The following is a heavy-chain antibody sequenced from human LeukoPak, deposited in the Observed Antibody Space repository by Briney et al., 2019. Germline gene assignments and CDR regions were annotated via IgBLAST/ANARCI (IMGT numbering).Heavy chain of an antibody. Sequence: SETLSLTCAVYGGSFSGYYGSWIRQPPGKGLEWMGEINHSGSTNYNPSLKSRVTISVDTSKNQFSLKLSSVTAADTAVYYCAIRPLYYDFWSGLPPGLGFDPWGQGTLVTVSS. D-gene: IGHD3-3*01. CDR2: INHSGST. CDR3: AIRPLYYDFWSGLPPGLGFDP. J-gene: IGHJ5*02. CDR1: GGSFSGYY. V-gene: IGHV4-34*01.